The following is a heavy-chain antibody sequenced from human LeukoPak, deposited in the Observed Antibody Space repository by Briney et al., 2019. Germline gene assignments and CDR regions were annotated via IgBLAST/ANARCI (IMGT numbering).Heavy chain of an antibody. J-gene: IGHJ3*02. D-gene: IGHD2-15*01. V-gene: IGHV1-2*02. CDR2: INPNSGGT. CDR3: ASGREYCSGGSCYSSDDAFDI. Sequence: ASVTVSCKASVYTFTGYYMHWVRQAPGQALEWMGWINPNSGGTNYAQKFQGRVTMTRDTSISTAYMELSRLRSDDTAVYYCASGREYCSGGSCYSSDDAFDIWGQGTMVTVSS. CDR1: VYTFTGYY.